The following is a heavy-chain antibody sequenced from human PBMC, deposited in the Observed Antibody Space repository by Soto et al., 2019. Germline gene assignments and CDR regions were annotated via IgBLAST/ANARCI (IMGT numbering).Heavy chain of an antibody. J-gene: IGHJ4*02. CDR2: IYYSGST. CDR1: GGSISSYY. V-gene: IGHV4-59*08. D-gene: IGHD3-10*01. CDR3: ARPDGTYFYS. Sequence: PSETLSLTCTVSGGSISSYYWSWIRQPPGKGLEWIGYIYYSGSTNYNPSLKSRVTISVDTSKNQFSLKLSSVTAADTAGYYCARPDGTYFYSWGQETLLPISS.